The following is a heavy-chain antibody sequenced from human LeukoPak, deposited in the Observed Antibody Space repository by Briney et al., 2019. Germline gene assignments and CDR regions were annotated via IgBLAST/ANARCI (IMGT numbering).Heavy chain of an antibody. J-gene: IGHJ6*03. V-gene: IGHV3-30*02. CDR3: ARAGRKSRGVDLVRKKETGYYYYMDV. CDR1: GFTFSSYG. Sequence: GGSLRLSCAASGFTFSSYGMHWVRQAPGKGLEWVAFIRYDGSNKYYADSVKGRFTISRDNSKNTLYLQMNSLRAEDTAVYYCARAGRKSRGVDLVRKKETGYYYYMDVWGKGTTVTVSS. D-gene: IGHD3-10*02. CDR2: IRYDGSNK.